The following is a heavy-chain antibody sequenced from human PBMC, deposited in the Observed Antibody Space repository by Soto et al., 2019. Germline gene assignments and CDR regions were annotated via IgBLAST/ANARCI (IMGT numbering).Heavy chain of an antibody. J-gene: IGHJ6*03. D-gene: IGHD2-8*02. Sequence: QVQLVESGGGVVQPGRSLRLSCAASGFTFSSYAMHWVRQAPGKGLEWVAVISHDGSITYYSDSVKGRFTMSRDNSNNTLYLQMSSLRSEDTAIYYCAKEEYWESHFYYFMDLCGKGTTVTVSS. V-gene: IGHV3-30*15. CDR3: AKEEYWESHFYYFMDL. CDR2: ISHDGSIT. CDR1: GFTFSSYA.